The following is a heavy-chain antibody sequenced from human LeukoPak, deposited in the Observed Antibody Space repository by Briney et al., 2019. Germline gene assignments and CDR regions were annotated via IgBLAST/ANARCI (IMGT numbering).Heavy chain of an antibody. CDR3: ARDESRGSYVYFDY. J-gene: IGHJ4*02. Sequence: GWSLRLSCAASGFTFSSYSMSWVRQAPGKGLEWVSSISSSTSYIYYADSVKGRFPTSRENANTSLYLQMSSLRAEDTAVYYCARDESRGSYVYFDYWGQRALGTVSS. V-gene: IGHV3-21*01. D-gene: IGHD3-16*01. CDR1: GFTFSSYS. CDR2: ISSSTSYI.